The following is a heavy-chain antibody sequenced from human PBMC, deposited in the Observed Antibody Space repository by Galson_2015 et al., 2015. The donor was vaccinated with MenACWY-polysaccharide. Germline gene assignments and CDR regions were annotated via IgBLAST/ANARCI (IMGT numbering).Heavy chain of an antibody. Sequence: SLRLSCAGSGFSFSSCGMSWVRQAPGKGLEWVSSISASHDSKYYADSVKGRFTTSRDNSKKTLFLQMNSLRAEDTALYYCVNDVDMVSLGPPVGAFDSWGQGTMVIVSS. J-gene: IGHJ3*01. D-gene: IGHD2-15*01. V-gene: IGHV3-23*01. CDR2: ISASHDSK. CDR1: GFSFSSCG. CDR3: VNDVDMVSLGPPVGAFDS.